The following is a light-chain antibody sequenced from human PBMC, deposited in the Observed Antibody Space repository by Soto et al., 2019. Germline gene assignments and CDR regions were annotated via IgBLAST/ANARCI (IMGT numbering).Light chain of an antibody. CDR1: SGYSNYK. Sequence: VVTQPPSASASLGASVTLTCTLSSGYSNYKVDWYQQRPGKGPRFVMRVGTGGIVGSKGDGIPDRFSVLGSGLNRYLTIKNIQEEDESDYHCGADHGSGSNFVYVFGTGTKVTVL. V-gene: IGLV9-49*01. CDR3: GADHGSGSNFVYV. CDR2: VGTGGIVG. J-gene: IGLJ1*01.